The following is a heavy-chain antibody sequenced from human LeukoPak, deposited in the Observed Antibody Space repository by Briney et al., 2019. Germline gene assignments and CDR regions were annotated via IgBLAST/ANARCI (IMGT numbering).Heavy chain of an antibody. J-gene: IGHJ5*02. V-gene: IGHV3-74*01. Sequence: PGGSLRPSCAASGSTLSNYWMDWGPQGPGKGRVWVSRINTDWGSTTYADSVNGRFTISRDNPKNTLYLQMNSLRAEDTAVYYCVFGYYYDSGSQYNWFDTWGQGTLVTVSS. CDR1: GSTLSNYW. CDR3: VFGYYYDSGSQYNWFDT. CDR2: INTDWGST. D-gene: IGHD3-10*01.